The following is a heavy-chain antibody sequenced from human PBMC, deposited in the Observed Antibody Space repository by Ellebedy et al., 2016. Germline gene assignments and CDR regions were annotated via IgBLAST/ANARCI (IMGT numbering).Heavy chain of an antibody. CDR3: AKDGGAFDY. V-gene: IGHV3-30*02. D-gene: IGHD3-16*01. J-gene: IGHJ4*02. Sequence: GESLKISXAASGFTFSSYGMHWVRQAPGKGLEWVAVIWYDGSNKYYADSVKGRFTISRDNAKNSLYLQMNSLRAEDTAVYYCAKDGGAFDYWGQGTLVTVSS. CDR1: GFTFSSYG. CDR2: IWYDGSNK.